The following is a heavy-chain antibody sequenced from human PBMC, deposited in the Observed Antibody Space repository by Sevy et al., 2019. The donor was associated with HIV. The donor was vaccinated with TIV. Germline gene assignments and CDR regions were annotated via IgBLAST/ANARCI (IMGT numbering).Heavy chain of an antibody. CDR1: GFTFSTYS. CDR2: ISSSSSYI. CDR3: ARARMEYSSSLEYFQH. J-gene: IGHJ1*01. D-gene: IGHD6-6*01. V-gene: IGHV3-21*01. Sequence: GGSLRLSCAASGFTFSTYSMNWVRQAPGKGLEWVSFISSSSSYIYYADSVKGRFTISRDNAKNSLYLQMNSLTAEETAVYYCARARMEYSSSLEYFQHWGQGTLVTVSS.